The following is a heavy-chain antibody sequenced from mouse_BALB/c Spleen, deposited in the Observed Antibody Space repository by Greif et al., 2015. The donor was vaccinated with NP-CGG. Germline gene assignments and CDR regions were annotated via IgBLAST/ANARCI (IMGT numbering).Heavy chain of an antibody. CDR3: TRTPSYGWARFAY. Sequence: VKLQESGAELVRPGASVKLSCKASGYTFTSYWINWVKQRPGQGLEWIGNIYPSDSYTNYNQKFKDKATLTVDKSSSTAYMQLSSPTSEDSAVYYCTRTPSYGWARFAYWGQGTLVTVSA. J-gene: IGHJ3*01. CDR1: GYTFTSYW. CDR2: IYPSDSYT. D-gene: IGHD1-2*01. V-gene: IGHV1-69*02.